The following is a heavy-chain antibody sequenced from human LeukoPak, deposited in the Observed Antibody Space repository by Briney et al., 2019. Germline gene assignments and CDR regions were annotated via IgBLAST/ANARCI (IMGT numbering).Heavy chain of an antibody. CDR2: INHSGST. V-gene: IGHV4-34*01. Sequence: PSETLSLTCAVSGVSFSGYYWSWVRQPPGKGLEWIGEINHSGSTNYNPSLKSRVTISVDTSKNQFSLKLSSVTAADRALYYCARRCIAVAGGLDYWGQGTLVTVSS. D-gene: IGHD6-19*01. J-gene: IGHJ4*02. CDR3: ARRCIAVAGGLDY. CDR1: GVSFSGYY.